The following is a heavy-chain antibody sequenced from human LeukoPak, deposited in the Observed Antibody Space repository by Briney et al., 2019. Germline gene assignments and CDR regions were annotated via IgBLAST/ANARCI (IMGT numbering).Heavy chain of an antibody. Sequence: PGGSLRLSCAASGFTFSNYWMHWVRQAPGKGLVWVSRIDSDGKSTNYADSVKGRFTISRDNSKNTLYLQMNSLRAEDTAVYYCAKDLKGDYYGSGSYYVNWGQGTLVTVSS. J-gene: IGHJ4*02. CDR1: GFTFSNYW. CDR3: AKDLKGDYYGSGSYYVN. D-gene: IGHD3-10*01. V-gene: IGHV3-74*01. CDR2: IDSDGKST.